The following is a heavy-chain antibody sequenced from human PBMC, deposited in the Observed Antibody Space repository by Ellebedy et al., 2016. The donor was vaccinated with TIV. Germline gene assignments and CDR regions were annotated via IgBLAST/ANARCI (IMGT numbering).Heavy chain of an antibody. Sequence: GESLKISCAASGFTFSSYGMSWVRQAPGKGLEWVSTISGSGGSTYYADSGKGRFTISRDNSKNTLYLQMNSLRAEDTAVYYCAKSPSRKPGLVDKWGQGTLVTVSS. V-gene: IGHV3-23*01. J-gene: IGHJ4*02. CDR3: AKSPSRKPGLVDK. CDR1: GFTFSSYG. D-gene: IGHD1-14*01. CDR2: ISGSGGST.